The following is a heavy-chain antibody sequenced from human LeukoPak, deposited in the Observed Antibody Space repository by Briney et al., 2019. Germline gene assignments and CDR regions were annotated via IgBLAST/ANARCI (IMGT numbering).Heavy chain of an antibody. D-gene: IGHD3-16*02. CDR2: IYYCGST. CDR1: GGSISSYD. V-gene: IGHV4-59*01. Sequence: SETLSLTCTVSGGSISSYDWIWIRQPPGKGLEWIGYIYYCGSTNYNHSLKSRVTISVDTSKNQFSLKLSSVTAADTAVYYCARKRGYPVAFDIWGQGTMVTVSS. J-gene: IGHJ3*02. CDR3: ARKRGYPVAFDI.